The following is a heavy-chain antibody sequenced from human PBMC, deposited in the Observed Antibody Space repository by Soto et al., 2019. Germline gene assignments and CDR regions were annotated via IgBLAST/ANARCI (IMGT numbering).Heavy chain of an antibody. CDR3: AGQTFTIAAASYGRSNWFDP. V-gene: IGHV4-39*01. CDR2: IYFTGNT. Sequence: SETLSLTCTVSGGSITSSSHFWGWVRQPPGKRLEWIGTIYFTGNTYYTPSLKSRLTMSIDTSKNEFSLRLNSVTAADTAVYYCAGQTFTIAAASYGRSNWFDPWGPGTLVTVSS. CDR1: GGSITSSSHF. D-gene: IGHD6-25*01. J-gene: IGHJ5*02.